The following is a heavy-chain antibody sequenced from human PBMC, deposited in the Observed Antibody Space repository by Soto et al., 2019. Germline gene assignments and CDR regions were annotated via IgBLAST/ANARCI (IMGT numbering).Heavy chain of an antibody. Sequence: XSVKVSCKASGYSFSSYGIHWVRQAPGQRLEWMGWINAGNGDTRFSEKFQGRVTIARDTSATTAYMELSSLRPEDTAVYYCARATLRYYAMDVWGQGTTVTVSS. J-gene: IGHJ6*02. CDR3: ARATLRYYAMDV. CDR1: GYSFSSYG. CDR2: INAGNGDT. V-gene: IGHV1-3*01.